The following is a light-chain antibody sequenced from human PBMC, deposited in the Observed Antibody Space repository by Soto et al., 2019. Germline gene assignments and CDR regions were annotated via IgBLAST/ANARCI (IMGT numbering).Light chain of an antibody. V-gene: IGKV1-8*01. CDR3: QQYYSYPRT. J-gene: IGKJ1*01. CDR2: AAS. CDR1: QGISSY. Sequence: AIRMTQSPSSFSASTGDRVTITCRASQGISSYLAWYQQKPGKAPKLLIYAASTLQSGVPSRFRGSGSGPDFTLTICCLQSEDFATYYCQQYYSYPRTSGQGTKVDIK.